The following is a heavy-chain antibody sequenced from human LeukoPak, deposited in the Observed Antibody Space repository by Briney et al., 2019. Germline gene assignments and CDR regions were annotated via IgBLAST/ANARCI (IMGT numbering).Heavy chain of an antibody. D-gene: IGHD6-13*01. CDR3: ARGRIEAAGRGLDY. V-gene: IGHV1-2*02. CDR1: GYTFTGHY. CDR2: VSPYSGDT. J-gene: IGHJ4*02. Sequence: ASVKVSCKASGYTFTGHYMHWVRQAPGQGLDWMGWVSPYSGDTNYAQSFQGRVTMTRDTSISTVYMELSSLTSDDTAVYFCARGRIEAAGRGLDYWGQGTPVTVSS.